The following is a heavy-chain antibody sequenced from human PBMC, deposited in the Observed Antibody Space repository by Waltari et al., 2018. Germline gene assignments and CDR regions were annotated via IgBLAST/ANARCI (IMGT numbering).Heavy chain of an antibody. V-gene: IGHV1-3*01. CDR3: AREDSYRGDAFDI. Sequence: QVQLVQSGAEVKKPGASVKVSCKASGYTFTSYAMHWVRQAPGQRLEWMGWINAGNGNTKYSQKFQGRVTITRDTSASTAYMELSSLRSEDTAVYYCAREDSYRGDAFDIWGQGTMVTVSS. D-gene: IGHD3-16*01. CDR2: INAGNGNT. J-gene: IGHJ3*02. CDR1: GYTFTSYA.